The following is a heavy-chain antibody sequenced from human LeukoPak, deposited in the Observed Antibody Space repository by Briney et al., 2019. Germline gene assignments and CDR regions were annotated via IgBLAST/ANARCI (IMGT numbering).Heavy chain of an antibody. CDR3: AREGLSPAEVDYGTFGPNTYNSWFDP. J-gene: IGHJ5*02. CDR1: GGTFSSYA. Sequence: SVKVSCKASGGTFSSYAISWVRQAPGQGLEWMGGITPIFGTANYAQKFQGRVTITADKSTSTAYMELSSLRSEDTAVYYCAREGLSPAEVDYGTFGPNTYNSWFDPWGQGTLVTVSS. V-gene: IGHV1-69*06. D-gene: IGHD4-17*01. CDR2: ITPIFGTA.